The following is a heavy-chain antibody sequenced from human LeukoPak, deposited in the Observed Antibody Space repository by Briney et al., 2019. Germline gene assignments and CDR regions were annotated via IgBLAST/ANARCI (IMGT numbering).Heavy chain of an antibody. V-gene: IGHV3-23*01. CDR2: ISGSGGST. D-gene: IGHD3-22*01. Sequence: SGGSLRLSCAASGFTFSSYAMSWVRQAPGKGLEWVSAISGSGGSTYYADSVKGRFTISRDNSKNTLYLQMNSLRAEDTAVYYCAKGQPDEWDYYDSSGYYPFDYWGQGTLVTVSS. CDR1: GFTFSSYA. J-gene: IGHJ4*02. CDR3: AKGQPDEWDYYDSSGYYPFDY.